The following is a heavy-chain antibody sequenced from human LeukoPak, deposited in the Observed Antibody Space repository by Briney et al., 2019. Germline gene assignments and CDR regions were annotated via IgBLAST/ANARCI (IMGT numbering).Heavy chain of an antibody. J-gene: IGHJ3*02. CDR1: EFTFRGYS. CDR3: ARVGGNDAFDI. Sequence: GGSLRLSCTSSEFTFRGYSMHWVRQTPGKGLEYVSAISRNGGDTYYANSVEGRFTISRDNSKNTLYLQMGSLREEDMAVYYCARVGGNDAFDIWGQGTVVTVSS. V-gene: IGHV3-64*01. CDR2: ISRNGGDT.